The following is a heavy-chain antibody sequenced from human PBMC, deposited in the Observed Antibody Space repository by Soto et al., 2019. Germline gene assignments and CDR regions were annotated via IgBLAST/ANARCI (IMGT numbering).Heavy chain of an antibody. CDR3: AKDLGGYWNYELHYYYYYGMDV. V-gene: IGHV3-30*18. Sequence: GGSLRLSCAASGFTFSSYGMHWVRQAPGKGLEWVAVISYDGSNKYYADSVKGRFTISRDNSKNTLYLQMNSLRAEDTAVYYCAKDLGGYWNYELHYYYYYGMDVWGQGTTVTVSS. CDR1: GFTFSSYG. CDR2: ISYDGSNK. J-gene: IGHJ6*02. D-gene: IGHD1-7*01.